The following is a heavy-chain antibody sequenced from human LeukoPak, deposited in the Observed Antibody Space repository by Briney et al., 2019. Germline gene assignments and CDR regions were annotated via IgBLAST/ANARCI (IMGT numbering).Heavy chain of an antibody. CDR1: GYIFTGYY. CDR2: INPNNGDT. D-gene: IGHD3-10*01. J-gene: IGHJ4*02. V-gene: IGHV1-2*02. Sequence: ASVKVSCKASGYIFTGYYMHWVRQAPGQGLEWMGWINPNNGDTKFAQNFQGRVTMTRDGSISTAYMELSRLKSDDTAVYYCARDDDHNIMGVISYWGQGTLVTVSS. CDR3: ARDDDHNIMGVISY.